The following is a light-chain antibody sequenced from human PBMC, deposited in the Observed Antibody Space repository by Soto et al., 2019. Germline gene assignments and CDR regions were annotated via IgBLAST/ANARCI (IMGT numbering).Light chain of an antibody. V-gene: IGKV3-15*01. CDR2: GAS. CDR1: QSVSSN. J-gene: IGKJ1*01. CDR3: QQYNNWPRT. Sequence: EIVMTQSPATLSVSPGERATLSCRASQSVSSNLAWYQQKPGQAPRLLISGASTRATGFPARFSGSGSGTEFTLTISSLQSEDFAVYYCQQYNNWPRTFGQGTKV.